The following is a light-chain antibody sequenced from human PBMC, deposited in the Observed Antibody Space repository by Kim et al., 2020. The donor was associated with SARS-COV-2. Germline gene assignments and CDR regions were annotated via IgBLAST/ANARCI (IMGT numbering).Light chain of an antibody. CDR2: NVS. J-gene: IGLJ2*01. V-gene: IGLV2-14*03. CDR1: SSEIGRYTY. CDR3: SSYRTSTRV. Sequence: PRQSITITCTGTSSEIGRYTYVSWYQQHPAKAPILIIYNVSKRPSGVYNRFSGFKSGNTASLTVSGLQAEDEADYYCSSYRTSTRVFGGGTQLTVL.